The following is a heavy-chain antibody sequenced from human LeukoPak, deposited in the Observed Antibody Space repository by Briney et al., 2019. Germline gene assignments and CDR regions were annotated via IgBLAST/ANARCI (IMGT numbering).Heavy chain of an antibody. Sequence: GGSLRLSCAASGFTFSSYEMNWVRQAPGKGLEWVSYISSSGRTIYYADSVKGRFTISRDNSKNTLYLQMNSLRAEDTAVYYCARDSDAFDIWGQGTMVTVSS. V-gene: IGHV3-48*03. CDR3: ARDSDAFDI. CDR1: GFTFSSYE. CDR2: ISSSGRTI. J-gene: IGHJ3*02.